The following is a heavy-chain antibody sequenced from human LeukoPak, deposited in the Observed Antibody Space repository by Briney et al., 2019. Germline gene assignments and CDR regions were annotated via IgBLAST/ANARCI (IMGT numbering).Heavy chain of an antibody. CDR1: GFTFDDYA. D-gene: IGHD3-9*01. CDR3: AKGRDYDILTGNFDY. CDR2: ISWNSGSI. V-gene: IGHV3-9*01. Sequence: PGGSLRLSCAASGFTFDDYAMHWVRQAPGKGLWWVSGISWNSGSIGYADSVKGRFTISRDNAKNSLYLQMNCLRAEDTALYYCAKGRDYDILTGNFDYWGQGTLVTVSS. J-gene: IGHJ4*02.